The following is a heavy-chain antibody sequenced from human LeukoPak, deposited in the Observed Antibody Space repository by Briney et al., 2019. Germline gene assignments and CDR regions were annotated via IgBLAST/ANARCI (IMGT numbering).Heavy chain of an antibody. CDR3: ARDDYDSNGYYLFDC. Sequence: PGGSLRLSCAVSGFTVSSKYMSWVRQAPGKGLEWVSVIYSTGDTRYADSVKGRFTISRDNSKNTLYLQMNSLRAEDTAVHYCARDDYDSNGYYLFDCWGQGTLVTVSS. D-gene: IGHD3-22*01. V-gene: IGHV3-66*01. CDR1: GFTVSSKY. CDR2: IYSTGDT. J-gene: IGHJ4*02.